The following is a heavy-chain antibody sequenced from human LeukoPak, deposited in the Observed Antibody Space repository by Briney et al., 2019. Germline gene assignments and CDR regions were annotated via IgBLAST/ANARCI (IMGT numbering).Heavy chain of an antibody. CDR1: VGSISSISYY. CDR3: ARRNGHSWDVGNWFDP. V-gene: IGHV4-39*01. Sequence: PPGTLSPTCTLSVGSISSISYYSGWIRPPPGMGLWWIGSIYYSAITYYNQSLKSRATVSVDTSKNQFSLNLNSVTAADTAVYYCARRNGHSWDVGNWFDPWGEGTVVTVSS. J-gene: IGHJ5*02. CDR2: IYYSAIT. D-gene: IGHD6-13*01.